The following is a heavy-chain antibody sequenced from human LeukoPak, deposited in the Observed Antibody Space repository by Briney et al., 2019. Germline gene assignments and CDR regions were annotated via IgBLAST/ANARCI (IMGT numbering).Heavy chain of an antibody. V-gene: IGHV3-7*01. D-gene: IGHD3-16*01. CDR1: GFTFSSNW. Sequence: PGGSLRLSCAASGFTFSSNWMSWVRQVPGKGLEWVANIKPDGGDKYYVDSLKGRFTISRDNAKNSLFLQMNYLTVEDTAVYYCARDPASESWGAFDYWGQGTLVTVSS. CDR2: IKPDGGDK. J-gene: IGHJ4*02. CDR3: ARDPASESWGAFDY.